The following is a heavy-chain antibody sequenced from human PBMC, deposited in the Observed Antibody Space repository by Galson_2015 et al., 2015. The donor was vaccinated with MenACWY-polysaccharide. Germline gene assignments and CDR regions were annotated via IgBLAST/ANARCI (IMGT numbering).Heavy chain of an antibody. D-gene: IGHD4/OR15-4a*01. V-gene: IGHV3-23*01. CDR2: ITPTGGTP. CDR1: AFDFNKYV. Sequence: SLRLSCAASAFDFNKYVMNWVRQPPGKGLQWVSSITPTGGTPSYADSVRGRFTITRDNPKNTLYLQMNRLGAEDTAVYYCAKGSYRANAVLSYYYYYMDVWGKVATVTVSS. CDR3: AKGSYRANAVLSYYYYYMDV. J-gene: IGHJ6*03.